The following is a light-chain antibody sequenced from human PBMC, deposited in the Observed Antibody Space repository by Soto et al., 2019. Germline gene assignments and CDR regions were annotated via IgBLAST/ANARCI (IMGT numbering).Light chain of an antibody. CDR1: SSDVGGYNY. V-gene: IGLV2-14*01. CDR3: NSFTSSSTWV. J-gene: IGLJ3*02. Sequence: QSALTQPASVSGSPGQSITISCTGTSSDVGGYNYVSWYQHYPGKAPKLMIYEVSNRPSGVSYRFSGSKSGNTASLTISGLRAEDEADYYCNSFTSSSTWVFGGGTKLTVL. CDR2: EVS.